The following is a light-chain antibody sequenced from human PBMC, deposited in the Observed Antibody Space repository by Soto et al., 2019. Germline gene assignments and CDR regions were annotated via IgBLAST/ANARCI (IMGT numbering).Light chain of an antibody. CDR2: DAS. CDR3: QQYYTYPA. CDR1: QGISRY. J-gene: IGKJ5*01. V-gene: IGKV1-8*01. Sequence: AIRMNQSPSSFSSSTGESVCINWRASQGISRYLAWYQQKPGQAPKLLIYDASTLQSGVPSRFSGSGSGTDFTLTISCLQPEDFATYYCQQYYTYPAFGQGTRLEIK.